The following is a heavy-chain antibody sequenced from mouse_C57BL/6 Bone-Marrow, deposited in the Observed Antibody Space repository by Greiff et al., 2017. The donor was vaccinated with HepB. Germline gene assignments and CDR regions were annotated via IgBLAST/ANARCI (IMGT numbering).Heavy chain of an antibody. CDR2: ISSGGSYT. V-gene: IGHV5-6*01. J-gene: IGHJ4*01. D-gene: IGHD1-1*01. CDR1: GFTFSSYG. CDR3: ARQMVYGSPHYYAMDY. Sequence: EVHLVESGGDLVKPGGSLKLSCAASGFTFSSYGMSWVRQTPDKRLEWVATISSGGSYTYYPDSVKGRFTISRDNAKNTLYLQMSSLKSEDTAMYYCARQMVYGSPHYYAMDYWGQGTSVTVSS.